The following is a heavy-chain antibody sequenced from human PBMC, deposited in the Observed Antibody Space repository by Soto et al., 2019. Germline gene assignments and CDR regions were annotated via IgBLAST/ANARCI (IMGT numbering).Heavy chain of an antibody. Sequence: QVQLVESGGGVVQPGRSLRLSCAASGFTFSSYGMHWVRQAPGKGLEWVAVISYDGSNKYYADSVKGRFTISRDNSKNQLYLKRNSLRAEDTAVYYCAKGGGYYGSGSYSVGENYYGMDVWGQGTTVTVSS. V-gene: IGHV3-30*18. CDR3: AKGGGYYGSGSYSVGENYYGMDV. CDR1: GFTFSSYG. J-gene: IGHJ6*02. D-gene: IGHD3-10*01. CDR2: ISYDGSNK.